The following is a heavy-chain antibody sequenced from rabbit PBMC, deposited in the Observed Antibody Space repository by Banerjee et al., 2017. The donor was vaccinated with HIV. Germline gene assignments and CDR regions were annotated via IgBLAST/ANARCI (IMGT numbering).Heavy chain of an antibody. Sequence: QSLEESGGDLVKPGASLTLTCTASGFSFSSSYYMCWVRQAPGKGLEWIGCIYANDPNTQYASWAKGRFTISKTLSTTVTLQMNSLTAADTATYFCARIDPRYYSSDWDYFNLWGQGTLVTVS. J-gene: IGHJ4*01. V-gene: IGHV1S40*01. CDR3: ARIDPRYYSSDWDYFNL. D-gene: IGHD4-1*01. CDR2: IYANDPNT. CDR1: GFSFSSSYY.